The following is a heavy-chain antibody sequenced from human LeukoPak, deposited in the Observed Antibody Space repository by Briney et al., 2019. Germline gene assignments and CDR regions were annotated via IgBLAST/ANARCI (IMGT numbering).Heavy chain of an antibody. V-gene: IGHV3-23*01. D-gene: IGHD6-19*01. Sequence: SGGSLRLSCAASGFTFSSYAMSWVRQLPGKGQERGSAISGSGGSTFYADSVKGRFTISRDNSKNTLYLQMNSLRAEDTAVYYCAKGKQWLVQRALLNWGQGTLVTVSS. CDR1: GFTFSSYA. J-gene: IGHJ4*02. CDR3: AKGKQWLVQRALLN. CDR2: ISGSGGST.